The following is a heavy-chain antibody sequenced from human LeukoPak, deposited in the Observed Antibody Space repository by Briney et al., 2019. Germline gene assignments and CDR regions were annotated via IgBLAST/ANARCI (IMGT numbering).Heavy chain of an antibody. CDR1: GYTFTGYY. Sequence: ASVKVSCKASGYTFTGYYMHWVRQAPGQGLEWMGWINPNSGGTNYAQKFQGRVTMTRDTSISTAYMELSRLRSDDTAVYYCARDRYSSSWYFDYWGQGTLVTVSS. CDR2: INPNSGGT. J-gene: IGHJ4*02. CDR3: ARDRYSSSWYFDY. V-gene: IGHV1-2*02. D-gene: IGHD6-13*01.